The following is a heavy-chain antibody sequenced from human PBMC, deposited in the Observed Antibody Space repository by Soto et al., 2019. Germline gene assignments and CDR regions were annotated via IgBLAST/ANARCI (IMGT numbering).Heavy chain of an antibody. CDR2: IWYDGSNK. Sequence: ESGGGVVQPGRSLRLSCAASGFTFSSYGMHWARQAPGKGLEWVAVIWYDGSNKYYADSVKGRFTISRDNSKNTLYLQMNSLRAEDTAVYYCARALDYGDYPDYWGQGTLVTVSS. D-gene: IGHD4-17*01. CDR3: ARALDYGDYPDY. V-gene: IGHV3-33*01. J-gene: IGHJ4*02. CDR1: GFTFSSYG.